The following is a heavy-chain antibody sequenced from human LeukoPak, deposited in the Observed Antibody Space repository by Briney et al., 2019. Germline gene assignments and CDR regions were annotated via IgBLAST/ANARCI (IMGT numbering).Heavy chain of an antibody. V-gene: IGHV4-39*01. Sequence: SETLSLTCTVSGGSISSSSYYWGWIRQPPGKGLEWIGSIYYGGSTYYNPSLKSRLTISVDTSKNQFSLKLSSVTAADTAVYYCARHYLGLRFLEWDVDYWGQGTLVTVPS. D-gene: IGHD3-3*01. CDR1: GGSISSSSYY. CDR3: ARHYLGLRFLEWDVDY. CDR2: IYYGGST. J-gene: IGHJ4*02.